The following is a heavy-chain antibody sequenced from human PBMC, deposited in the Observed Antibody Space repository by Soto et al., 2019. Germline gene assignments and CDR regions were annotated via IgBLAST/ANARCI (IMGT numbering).Heavy chain of an antibody. D-gene: IGHD6-6*01. CDR3: ARSIAARLDFDY. CDR1: GGSFSGYY. Sequence: PSETLSLTCAVYGGSFSGYYWSWIRQPPGKGLEWIGEINHSGSTNYNPSLKSRVTISVDTSKNQFSLKLSSVTAADTAVYYCARSIAARLDFDYWGQGTLVT. J-gene: IGHJ4*02. V-gene: IGHV4-34*01. CDR2: INHSGST.